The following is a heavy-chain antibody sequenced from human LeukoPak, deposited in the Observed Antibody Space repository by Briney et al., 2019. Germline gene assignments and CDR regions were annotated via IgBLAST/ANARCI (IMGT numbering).Heavy chain of an antibody. CDR3: ARGNAVVTATNWFDP. CDR1: GYTFTSYD. D-gene: IGHD2-21*02. CDR2: MNPNSGNT. V-gene: IGHV1-8*03. J-gene: IGHJ5*02. Sequence: ASVKVSCKASGYTFTSYDINWVRQATGQGREWMGWMNPNSGNTGYAQKFQGRVTITRNTSISTAYMELSSLRSEDTAVYYCARGNAVVTATNWFDPWGQGTLVTVSS.